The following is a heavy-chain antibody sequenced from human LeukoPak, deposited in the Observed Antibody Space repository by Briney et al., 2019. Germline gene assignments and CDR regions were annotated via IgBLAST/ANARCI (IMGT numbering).Heavy chain of an antibody. D-gene: IGHD4-23*01. CDR2: FYTDGRT. V-gene: IGHV3-66*01. Sequence: GGSLRLSCAASGFTISTNYMSWVRQAPGKGLEWVSVFYTDGRTYYADSVRGRFIISRDNSKNTLYLQMNSLRAEDTAVYFCVRDGRGSNIHDSHDYWGQGTLVTVSS. CDR3: VRDGRGSNIHDSHDY. CDR1: GFTISTNY. J-gene: IGHJ4*02.